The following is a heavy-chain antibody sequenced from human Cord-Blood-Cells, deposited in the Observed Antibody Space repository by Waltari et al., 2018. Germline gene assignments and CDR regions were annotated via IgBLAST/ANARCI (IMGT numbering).Heavy chain of an antibody. CDR1: GFTFSSSG. CDR3: AKHKGDYDAFDI. D-gene: IGHD4-17*01. J-gene: IGHJ3*02. V-gene: IGHV3-30*18. Sequence: QVQLVESGGGVVQPGRSLRLSCAAPGFTFSSSGMHWVRQAPGKGRGWVAVISYDGSNKYYADSVKGRFTISRDNSKNTLYLQMNSLRAEDTAVYYCAKHKGDYDAFDIWGQGTMVTVSS. CDR2: ISYDGSNK.